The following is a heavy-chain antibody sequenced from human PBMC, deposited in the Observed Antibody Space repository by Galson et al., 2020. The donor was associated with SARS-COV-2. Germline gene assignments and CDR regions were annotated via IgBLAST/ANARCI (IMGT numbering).Heavy chain of an antibody. J-gene: IGHJ4*02. Sequence: GGSLRLSCAASGFTFSSYGMHWVRQAPGKGLEWVAVISYDGSNKYYADSVKGRFTISRDNSKNTLYLQMNSLRAEDTAVYYCARDGVVTAPTPNFDYWGQGTRVTVSS. CDR1: GFTFSSYG. D-gene: IGHD2-21*02. CDR3: ARDGVVTAPTPNFDY. V-gene: IGHV3-30*03. CDR2: ISYDGSNK.